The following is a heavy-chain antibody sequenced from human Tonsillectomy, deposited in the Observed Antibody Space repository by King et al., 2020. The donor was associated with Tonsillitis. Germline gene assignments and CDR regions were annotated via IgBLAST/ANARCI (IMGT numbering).Heavy chain of an antibody. V-gene: IGHV3-21*01. Sequence: QLVESGGGLVKPGGSLRLSCAASGFTFSSYSMNWVRQAPGKGLEWVSSISSSSSYIYYADSVKGRFTISRDNAKNSLYLQMNSLRAEDTAVYYCARDLRPPYYYDSSGYFDYWGQGTLVTVSS. CDR2: ISSSSSYI. CDR1: GFTFSSYS. CDR3: ARDLRPPYYYDSSGYFDY. J-gene: IGHJ4*02. D-gene: IGHD3-22*01.